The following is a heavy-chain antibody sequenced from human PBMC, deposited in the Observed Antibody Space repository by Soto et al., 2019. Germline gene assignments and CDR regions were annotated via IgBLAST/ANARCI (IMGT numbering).Heavy chain of an antibody. Sequence: EVQLVESGGGLVQPGGSLRLSCAASGFTFSSYSMNWVRQAPGKGLECVSYISSSSITLYYADSVKGRFTISRDNAKNSLYMQMNSLRAEDTAVYYCARDPGDCYNYVFAYWGQGTLVTVSS. D-gene: IGHD5-12*01. CDR1: GFTFSSYS. CDR2: ISSSSITL. CDR3: ARDPGDCYNYVFAY. V-gene: IGHV3-48*01. J-gene: IGHJ4*02.